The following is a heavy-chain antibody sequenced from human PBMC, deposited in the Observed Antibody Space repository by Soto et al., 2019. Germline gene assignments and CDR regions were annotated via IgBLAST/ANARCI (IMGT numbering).Heavy chain of an antibody. CDR1: GGSISSGGYY. CDR3: ARGTIYDILTGYYAFDI. D-gene: IGHD3-9*01. V-gene: IGHV4-31*03. J-gene: IGHJ3*02. CDR2: IYYSGST. Sequence: SETLSLTCTVSGGSISSGGYYWSWIRQHPGKGLEWIGYIYYSGSTYYNPSLKSRVTISVDTSKNQFSLKLSSVTAADTAVYYCARGTIYDILTGYYAFDIWGQGTMVTV.